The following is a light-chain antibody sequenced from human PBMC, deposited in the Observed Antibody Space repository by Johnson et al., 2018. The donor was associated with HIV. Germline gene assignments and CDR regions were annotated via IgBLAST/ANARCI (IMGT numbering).Light chain of an antibody. J-gene: IGLJ1*01. CDR1: RSSTGRNY. Sequence: QSVLTQPPSVSAAPGQKVTIYCSGSRSSTGRNYASWYQQLPGTAPKLLIYENNKRPSGIPDRFSGSKSGTSATLGITGLQTGDEADYYCGTWDSSLSAYVFGTGPMVTVL. V-gene: IGLV1-51*02. CDR3: GTWDSSLSAYV. CDR2: ENN.